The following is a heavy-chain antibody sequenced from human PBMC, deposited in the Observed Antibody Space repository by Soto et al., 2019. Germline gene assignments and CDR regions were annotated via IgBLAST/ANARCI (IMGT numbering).Heavy chain of an antibody. Sequence: SETLSLTCTVSGGSISTYYWSWIRQPPGKGLEWIGYIYYSGGTNYNPSLKSRVTISVATSKNQFSLKLSSVTAADTAVYYCARRYGDYFDFWGQGTLVTVSS. CDR2: IYYSGGT. CDR3: ARRYGDYFDF. V-gene: IGHV4-59*08. D-gene: IGHD4-17*01. CDR1: GGSISTYY. J-gene: IGHJ4*02.